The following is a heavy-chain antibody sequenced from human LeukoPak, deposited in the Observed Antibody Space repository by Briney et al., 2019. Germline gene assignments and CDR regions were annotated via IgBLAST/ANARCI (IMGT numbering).Heavy chain of an antibody. D-gene: IGHD6-19*01. V-gene: IGHV3-21*01. CDR3: ARDRVAGGKDY. CDR1: GFTFSSYS. CDR2: ISSSSSYI. J-gene: IGHJ4*02. Sequence: PGGSLRLSCAASGFTFSSYSMNWVRQAPGKGLEWVSSISSSSSYIYYADSVKGRFTISRDNAKNSLYLQTNSLRAEDTAVYYCARDRVAGGKDYWGQGTLVTVSS.